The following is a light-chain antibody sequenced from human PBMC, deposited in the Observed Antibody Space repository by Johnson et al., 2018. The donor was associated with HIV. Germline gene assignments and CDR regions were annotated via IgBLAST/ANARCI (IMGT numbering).Light chain of an antibody. J-gene: IGLJ1*01. CDR3: GTWDSGLSAVYV. CDR1: SSNIGNSY. Sequence: QLVLTQPPSVSAAPGQKVTISCSGSSSNIGNSYISWYQQLPGTAPKLLIYKNDQRPSGISDRFSGSKSGTSATLGITGLQTGDEADYYCGTWDSGLSAVYVFGTGTKVTVL. V-gene: IGLV1-51*02. CDR2: KND.